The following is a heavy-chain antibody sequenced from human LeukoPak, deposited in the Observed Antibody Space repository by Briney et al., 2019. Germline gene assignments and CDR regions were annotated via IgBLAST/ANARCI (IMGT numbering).Heavy chain of an antibody. CDR2: IRFDGSYN. J-gene: IGHJ4*02. D-gene: IGHD3-9*01. V-gene: IGHV3-30*02. Sequence: GGSLRLSCAASRFTFSSYGMHWVRQAPGKGLEWVAFIRFDGSYNYYADSVKGRFTISRDNSKNTLYLQMNSLRAEDTAVYYCAKEVRLTGYIRWGQGTLVTVSS. CDR3: AKEVRLTGYIR. CDR1: RFTFSSYG.